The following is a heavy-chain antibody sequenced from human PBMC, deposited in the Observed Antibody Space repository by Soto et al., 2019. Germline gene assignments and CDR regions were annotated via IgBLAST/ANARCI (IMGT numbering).Heavy chain of an antibody. CDR1: GFTFISYG. Sequence: PGGSLRLSCAASGFTFISYGMHWVRQAPGKGLEWVAVIWYDGSNKYYAESVKGRFTISRDNSKNTLYLQMNSLRAEDTAVYYCARDSRGYSYGYGMDVWGQGTTVTVSS. D-gene: IGHD5-18*01. CDR2: IWYDGSNK. V-gene: IGHV3-33*01. CDR3: ARDSRGYSYGYGMDV. J-gene: IGHJ6*02.